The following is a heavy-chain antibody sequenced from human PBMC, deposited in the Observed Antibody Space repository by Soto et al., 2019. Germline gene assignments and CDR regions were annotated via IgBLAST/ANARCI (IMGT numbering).Heavy chain of an antibody. CDR3: AAGYNWNYVPGYYYYMDV. Sequence: PGESLKISCKGSGYSFTSYWIGWVRQMPGKGLEWMGIIYPGDSDTRYSPSFQGQVTMTRNTSISTAYMELSSLRSEDTAVYYCAAGYNWNYVPGYYYYMDVWGKGTTVTVSS. D-gene: IGHD1-7*01. CDR2: IYPGDSDT. J-gene: IGHJ6*03. CDR1: GYSFTSYW. V-gene: IGHV5-51*01.